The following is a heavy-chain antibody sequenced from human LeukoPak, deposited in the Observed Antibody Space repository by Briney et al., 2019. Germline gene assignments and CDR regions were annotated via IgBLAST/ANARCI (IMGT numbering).Heavy chain of an antibody. CDR1: GFTFSSYS. J-gene: IGHJ6*03. CDR3: ARDQDYYYMDV. Sequence: GTSRRLSCAASGFTFSSYSMNWVRQAPGKGLEWVSSISSSSSYIYYADSVKGRFTISRDNAKNSLYLQMNSLRAEDTAVYYCARDQDYYYMDVWGKGTTVTVSS. V-gene: IGHV3-21*01. CDR2: ISSSSSYI.